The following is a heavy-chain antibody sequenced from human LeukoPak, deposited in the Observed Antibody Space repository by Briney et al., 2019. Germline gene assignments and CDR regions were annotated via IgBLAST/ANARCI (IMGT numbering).Heavy chain of an antibody. J-gene: IGHJ5*02. CDR3: ARDHHPGYHDSRGFNWRDP. Sequence: GGSLRLSCAASGFSFSSYSMHGVRQSPGKGLEWVSSIISSSSYKYYADSVKARFTISRDNAKSSLYLQMNSLRAEHTGVYYCARDHHPGYHDSRGFNWRDPWGERTLVSGSS. V-gene: IGHV3-21*01. CDR1: GFSFSSYS. D-gene: IGHD3-22*01. CDR2: IISSSSYK.